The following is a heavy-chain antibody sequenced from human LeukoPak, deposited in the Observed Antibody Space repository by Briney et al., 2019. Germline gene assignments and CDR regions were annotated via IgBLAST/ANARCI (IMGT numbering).Heavy chain of an antibody. Sequence: GRSLRLSCAASGFTFSSYGMHWVRQAPGKGLEWVAVISYDGSNKYHADSVKGRFTISRDNSKNTLYLQMNSLRAEDTAVYYGAKGGALEDWGQGTLVTVSS. D-gene: IGHD1-1*01. CDR3: AKGGALED. CDR2: ISYDGSNK. CDR1: GFTFSSYG. V-gene: IGHV3-30*18. J-gene: IGHJ4*02.